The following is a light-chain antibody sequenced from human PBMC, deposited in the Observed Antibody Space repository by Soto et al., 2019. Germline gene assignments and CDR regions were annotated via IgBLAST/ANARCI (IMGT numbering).Light chain of an antibody. CDR1: QSVSSN. CDR2: ATS. V-gene: IGKV3-15*01. J-gene: IGKJ4*01. Sequence: EIVMTQSPATLSVSPGERASLSCRASQSVSSNLARYQQKPGQTPRLLIYATSTRATGIPARFSGSGSGTEFTLTISSLQSEAFEVYYCQHYNNWPLTFGGGTKVDIK. CDR3: QHYNNWPLT.